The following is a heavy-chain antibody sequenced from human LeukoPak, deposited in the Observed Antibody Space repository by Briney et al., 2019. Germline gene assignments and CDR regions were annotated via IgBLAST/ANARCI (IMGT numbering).Heavy chain of an antibody. CDR1: GYTFTGYY. CDR2: INPSSGRT. V-gene: IGHV1-2*02. Sequence: ASVKVSCKASGYTFTGYYMHWVRQAPGQGLEWMGWINPSSGRTNYPHNFQDRVAMTRDTSISTAYMELSSLRSDDTAVYYCARGSSIHVLLYHYYYMDVWGKGTTVAVSS. D-gene: IGHD2-2*01. CDR3: ARGSSIHVLLYHYYYMDV. J-gene: IGHJ6*03.